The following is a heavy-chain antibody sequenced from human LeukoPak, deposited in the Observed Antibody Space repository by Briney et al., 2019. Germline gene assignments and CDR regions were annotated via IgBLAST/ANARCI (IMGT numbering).Heavy chain of an antibody. Sequence: ASVKVSCKASGYTFTGYYMHWVRQAPGQRLEWMGWINPNSGGTNYAQKFQGRVTMTRDTSISTAYMELSRLRSDDTAVYYCARATYSSGWYYFDYWGQGTLVTVSS. J-gene: IGHJ4*02. CDR2: INPNSGGT. CDR1: GYTFTGYY. D-gene: IGHD6-19*01. CDR3: ARATYSSGWYYFDY. V-gene: IGHV1-2*02.